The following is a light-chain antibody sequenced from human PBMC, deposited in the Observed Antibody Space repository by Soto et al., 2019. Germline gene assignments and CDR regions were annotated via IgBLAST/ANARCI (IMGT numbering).Light chain of an antibody. CDR2: GAS. J-gene: IGKJ3*01. V-gene: IGKV1-6*01. CDR1: QGIKND. CDR3: LQDFNYPRT. Sequence: AIQMTQSPPSLSASVGDRVTITCRASQGIKNDLAWYQQKPGKAPQLLIYGASSLHRGVPSRFSGRTSGVDFTLTISSXQPEDFATYYCLQDFNYPRTFGPGTKVDIK.